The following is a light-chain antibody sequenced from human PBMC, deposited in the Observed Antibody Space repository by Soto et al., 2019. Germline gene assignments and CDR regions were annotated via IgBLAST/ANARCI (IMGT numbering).Light chain of an antibody. Sequence: QSVLTQPPSVSGAPGQRVTISCAGSSSNIGAGYDVHWYQHLPGTAPKLLIYDNNNRPSGVPDRFSDSKSGTSASLAITGLQAEDEADYYCQSYDSSLSAPYVFGTGTKVTVL. V-gene: IGLV1-40*01. CDR2: DNN. J-gene: IGLJ1*01. CDR3: QSYDSSLSAPYV. CDR1: SSNIGAGYD.